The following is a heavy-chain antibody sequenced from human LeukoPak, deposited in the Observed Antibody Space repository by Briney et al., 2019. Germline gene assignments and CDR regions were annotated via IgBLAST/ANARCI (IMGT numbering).Heavy chain of an antibody. V-gene: IGHV4-59*08. J-gene: IGHJ3*02. D-gene: IGHD3-22*01. CDR3: ASLPSYYYDSSGYFDI. Sequence: SETLSLTCTVSGGSISSYYWSWIRQPPGKGLEWIGYIYYSGSTNYNPSLKSRVTISVDTSKNQFSLKLSSVTAADTAVYYCASLPSYYYDSSGYFDIWGQGTMVTVSS. CDR1: GGSISSYY. CDR2: IYYSGST.